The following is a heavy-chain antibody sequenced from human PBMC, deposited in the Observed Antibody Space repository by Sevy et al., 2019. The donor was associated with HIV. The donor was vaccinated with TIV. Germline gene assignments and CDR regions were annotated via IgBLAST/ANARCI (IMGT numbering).Heavy chain of an antibody. CDR3: AKDRWGSGDFRGYFDH. CDR2: ISFGGSSK. Sequence: GGSLRLSCAASGFTFSSYAMHWVRQAPGKGLEWVALISFGGSSKEYTDSLKGRFTISRDNSKNTLYLQMNNLRAEDSGVYYCAKDRWGSGDFRGYFDHWGQGTLVTVSS. V-gene: IGHV3-30*18. CDR1: GFTFSSYA. D-gene: IGHD4-17*01. J-gene: IGHJ4*02.